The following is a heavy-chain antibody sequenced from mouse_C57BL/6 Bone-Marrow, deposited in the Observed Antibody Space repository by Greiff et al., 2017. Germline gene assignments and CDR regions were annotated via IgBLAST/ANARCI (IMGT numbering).Heavy chain of an antibody. V-gene: IGHV1-69*01. CDR3: STTMVLWYARGF. CDR1: GYTFTSYW. CDR2: IDPSDSYT. Sequence: QVQLQQPGAELVMPGASVKLSCKASGYTFTSYWMHWVKQRPGQGLEWIGEIDPSDSYTNYNQQFKGKATLTVDKSSSTAYMQLSSLPSADSEVYYRSTTMVLWYARGFWGRGTGLPVSS. J-gene: IGHJ4*01. D-gene: IGHD2-2*01.